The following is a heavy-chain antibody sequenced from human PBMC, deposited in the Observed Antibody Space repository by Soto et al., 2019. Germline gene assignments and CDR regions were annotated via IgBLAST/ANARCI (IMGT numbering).Heavy chain of an antibody. V-gene: IGHV3-48*03. J-gene: IGHJ4*02. CDR2: ISSSADTV. Sequence: EVQLVESGEGWVQPGGSLRLSCAASGFTFSDYEMNWVRQAPGKGLEWVSYISSSADTVYYAESVRGRFAISRDNAKNSLFLQMSGLRAEDTAVYFCARSTNDYTQFVPFDYWGRGTLVTVSS. CDR1: GFTFSDYE. CDR3: ARSTNDYTQFVPFDY. D-gene: IGHD4-4*01.